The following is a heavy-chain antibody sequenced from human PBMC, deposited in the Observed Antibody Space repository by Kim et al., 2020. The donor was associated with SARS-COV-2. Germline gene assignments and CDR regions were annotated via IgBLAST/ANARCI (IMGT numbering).Heavy chain of an antibody. D-gene: IGHD2-15*01. Sequence: GGSLRLSCAASGFTVSSNNMSWVRQAPGKGLEWVSLLFSGGSTYSPDSVKGGFTISRDNYTNTLHLQKNSLRADETAADYCARDGGRGCPFDYWGQGAL. CDR3: ARDGGRGCPFDY. V-gene: IGHV3-66*01. CDR2: LFSGGST. CDR1: GFTVSSNN. J-gene: IGHJ4*02.